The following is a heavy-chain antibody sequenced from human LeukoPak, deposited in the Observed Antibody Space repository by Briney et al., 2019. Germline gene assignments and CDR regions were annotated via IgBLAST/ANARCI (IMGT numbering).Heavy chain of an antibody. Sequence: GGSLRLSCAASGCTYSSYSMNWVRQAPGKGLEWVSKISSSSDTIYYADSVKGRFTISRDNAKNSLYLQMNSLTAEDTAVYYCARGSPPYYEPDYWGQGTLVTVSS. CDR3: ARGSPPYYEPDY. V-gene: IGHV3-48*01. CDR1: GCTYSSYS. D-gene: IGHD3-3*01. J-gene: IGHJ4*02. CDR2: ISSSSDTI.